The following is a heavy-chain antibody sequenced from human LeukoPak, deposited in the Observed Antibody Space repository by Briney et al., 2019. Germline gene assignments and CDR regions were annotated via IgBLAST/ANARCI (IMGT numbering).Heavy chain of an antibody. D-gene: IGHD7-27*01. V-gene: IGHV3-21*01. J-gene: IGHJ3*02. Sequence: GGSLRPSCAASGFTFSSYSMNWVRQAPGKGLEWVSSISSSSSYIYYADSVKGRFTISRDNAKNSLYLQMNSLRAEDTAVYYCARAASNWGDAFDIWGQGTMVTVSS. CDR2: ISSSSSYI. CDR1: GFTFSSYS. CDR3: ARAASNWGDAFDI.